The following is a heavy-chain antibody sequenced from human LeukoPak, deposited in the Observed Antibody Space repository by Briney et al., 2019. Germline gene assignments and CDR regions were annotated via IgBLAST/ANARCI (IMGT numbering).Heavy chain of an antibody. J-gene: IGHJ4*02. CDR1: GDSLSSYY. V-gene: IGHV4-4*07. Sequence: PSETLSLTCTVSGDSLSSYYWSWIRQPAGKGLEWIGHIYTSGSTNYDPSLKSRVTMSVDTSKNQVSLKLIAATAADSAVYYCARENWNYGEDFWGQGALVTVSS. CDR3: ARENWNYGEDF. CDR2: IYTSGST. D-gene: IGHD1-7*01.